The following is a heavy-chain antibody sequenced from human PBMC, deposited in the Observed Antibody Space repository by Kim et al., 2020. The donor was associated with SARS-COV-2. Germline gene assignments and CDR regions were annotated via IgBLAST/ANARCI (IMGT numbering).Heavy chain of an antibody. D-gene: IGHD3-22*01. J-gene: IGHJ4*02. Sequence: DAGKGRCTISRDTSKNTLYLQLTSLRVEDTAVYYCAKDRNPMIVGSGSLESWGQGSLVTVSS. V-gene: IGHV3-23*01. CDR3: AKDRNPMIVGSGSLES.